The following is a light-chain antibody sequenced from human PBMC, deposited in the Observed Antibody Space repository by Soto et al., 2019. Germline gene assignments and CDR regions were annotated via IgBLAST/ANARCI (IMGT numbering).Light chain of an antibody. CDR1: QAITNN. CDR2: QES. J-gene: IGKJ4*01. V-gene: IGKV1-9*01. Sequence: DIQLTQAPFFLSASVGDRVTITCRASQAITNNLAWYQRKPGKPPTLLIYQESTLQSGVPSRFSGSKAGSHFPLTVDSLQPEDFATYDCQQVKSYPRTFGGGTKVEIK. CDR3: QQVKSYPRT.